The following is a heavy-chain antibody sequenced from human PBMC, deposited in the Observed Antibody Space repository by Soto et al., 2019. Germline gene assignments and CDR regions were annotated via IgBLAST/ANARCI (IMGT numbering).Heavy chain of an antibody. J-gene: IGHJ4*02. CDR1: GYTFTGYY. V-gene: IGHV1-2*02. CDR2: INPNSGGT. CDR3: ASYCSSTSCYKDYYFDY. Sequence: QVQLVQSGAEVKKPGASVKVSCKASGYTFTGYYMHWVRQAPGQGLEWMGWINPNSGGTNYAQKFQGRVTMTRDTSISTAYMELSRLRSDATAVYYCASYCSSTSCYKDYYFDYSGQVTLVTVSS. D-gene: IGHD2-2*01.